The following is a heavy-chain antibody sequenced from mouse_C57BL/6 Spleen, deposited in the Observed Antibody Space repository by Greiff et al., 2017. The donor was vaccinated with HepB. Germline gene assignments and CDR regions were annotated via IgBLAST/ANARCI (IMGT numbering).Heavy chain of an antibody. J-gene: IGHJ4*01. Sequence: VQLQQSGPGLVQPSQSLSITCTVSGFSLTSYGVHWVRQSPGKGLEWLGVIWRGGSTDYNAAFMSRLSITKDNSKSQVFFKMNSLQADDTAIYYCATYYGSSYGAMDYWGQGTSVTVSS. CDR1: GFSLTSYG. CDR2: IWRGGST. CDR3: ATYYGSSYGAMDY. D-gene: IGHD1-1*01. V-gene: IGHV2-5*01.